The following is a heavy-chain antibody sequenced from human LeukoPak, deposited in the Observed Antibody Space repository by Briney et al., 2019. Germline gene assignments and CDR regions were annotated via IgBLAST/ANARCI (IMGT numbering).Heavy chain of an antibody. V-gene: IGHV4-59*01. CDR1: GGSISSYY. CDR3: ARDAPQKWFAT. J-gene: IGHJ5*02. Sequence: SETLSLTCTVSGGSISSYYWSWIRQPPGKGLGWIGYIYYSGSTNYNPSLKSRVTISVDTSKNQFSLKLSSVTAADTAVYYCARDAPQKWFATWGQGTLVTVSS. CDR2: IYYSGST.